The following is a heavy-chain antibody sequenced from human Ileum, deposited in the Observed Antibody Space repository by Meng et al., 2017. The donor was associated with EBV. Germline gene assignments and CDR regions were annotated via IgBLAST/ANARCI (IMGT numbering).Heavy chain of an antibody. CDR3: ARGGWSLDY. CDR2: IYYSGST. V-gene: IGHV4-59*08. CDR1: GGSISSYY. Sequence: QVQPQESGPGLANPSATLSLPCTVSGGSISSYYWSWIRQPPGKGLEWIGYIYYSGSTNYNPSLKSRVTISVDTSKNQFSLNLSSVTAADTAVYYCARGGWSLDYWGQGTLVTVST. J-gene: IGHJ4*02. D-gene: IGHD2-15*01.